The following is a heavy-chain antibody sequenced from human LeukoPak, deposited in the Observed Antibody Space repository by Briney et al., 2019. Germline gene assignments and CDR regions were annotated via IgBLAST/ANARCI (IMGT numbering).Heavy chain of an antibody. Sequence: PGRSLRLSCAASGFTFSSYGMHWVRQAPGKGLEWVAVIWYDGSNKYYADSVKGRFTISRDNSKNTLYLQMNSLRAEDTAVYYCAKEEGDAFDIWGQGTMVTVSS. CDR1: GFTFSSYG. J-gene: IGHJ3*02. CDR2: IWYDGSNK. CDR3: AKEEGDAFDI. V-gene: IGHV3-33*06.